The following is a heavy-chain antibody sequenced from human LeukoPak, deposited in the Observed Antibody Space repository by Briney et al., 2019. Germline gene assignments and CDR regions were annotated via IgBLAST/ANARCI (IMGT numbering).Heavy chain of an antibody. CDR3: ARGSGVQVWSSLDY. Sequence: PSQTLSLTCAISGDSVSSTSAAWNWIRQSPSRGLEWLGRTYYRSKWYSDYAVSVRGRITVNPDTSTNQFSLQLNSVTPEDTAVYYCARGSGVQVWSSLDYWGQGTLVTVSS. J-gene: IGHJ4*02. CDR1: GDSVSSTSAA. D-gene: IGHD5-18*01. V-gene: IGHV6-1*01. CDR2: TYYRSKWYS.